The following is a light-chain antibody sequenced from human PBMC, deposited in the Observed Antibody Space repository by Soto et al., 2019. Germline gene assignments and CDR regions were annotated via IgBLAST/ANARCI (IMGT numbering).Light chain of an antibody. Sequence: EIVMTQSPATLSVSPGEGATLSCRASQSVSTNLAWYQQKPGQALRLLISGASTRATGIPARFSGSGSGTEFTLTISSLQSEDFAVYYCLQYNDWPRTFGQGTKVEVK. CDR3: LQYNDWPRT. CDR1: QSVSTN. J-gene: IGKJ1*01. V-gene: IGKV3-15*01. CDR2: GAS.